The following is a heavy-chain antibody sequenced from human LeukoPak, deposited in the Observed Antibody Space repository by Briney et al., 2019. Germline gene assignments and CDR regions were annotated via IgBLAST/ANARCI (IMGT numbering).Heavy chain of an antibody. D-gene: IGHD2-2*01. Sequence: GESLKISCKGSGYSFTSYWIGWVRQMPGKGLEWMGIIYPGDSDTRYSPSFQGQVTISADKSISAAYLQWSSLKASDTAMYYCARHSYCSSTSCYRFFDYWGQGTLVSVSS. CDR2: IYPGDSDT. V-gene: IGHV5-51*01. J-gene: IGHJ4*02. CDR3: ARHSYCSSTSCYRFFDY. CDR1: GYSFTSYW.